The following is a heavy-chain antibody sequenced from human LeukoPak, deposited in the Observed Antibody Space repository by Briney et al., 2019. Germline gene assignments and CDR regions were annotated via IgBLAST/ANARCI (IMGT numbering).Heavy chain of an antibody. CDR2: INPNSGGT. CDR3: AREKGDAFDI. CDR1: GYTFSDSY. V-gene: IGHV1-2*02. Sequence: ASVNVSCKASGYTFSDSYIHWVRQAPGQGLEWMGWINPNSGGTNYVQKFQGRVTMTRDTSISTAYVELSRLRSDDTAMYYCAREKGDAFDIWGQGTMVTVSS. J-gene: IGHJ3*02.